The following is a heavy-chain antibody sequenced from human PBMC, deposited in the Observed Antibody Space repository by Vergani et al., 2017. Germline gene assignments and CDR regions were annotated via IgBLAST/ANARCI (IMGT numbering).Heavy chain of an antibody. CDR1: GYTFTSYG. Sequence: QVQLVQSGAEVKKPGASVKVSCKASGYTFTSYGINWVRQATGQGLEWMGWMNPNSGNTGYAQKFQGRVTMTRNTSISTAYMELSSLRSEDTAVYYCARERGAWNGYYYYGMDVWGQGTTVTVSS. J-gene: IGHJ6*02. CDR2: MNPNSGNT. CDR3: ARERGAWNGYYYYGMDV. V-gene: IGHV1-8*02. D-gene: IGHD1-1*01.